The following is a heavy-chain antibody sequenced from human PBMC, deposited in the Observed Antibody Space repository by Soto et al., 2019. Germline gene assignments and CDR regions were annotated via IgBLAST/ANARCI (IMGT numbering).Heavy chain of an antibody. V-gene: IGHV1-18*01. CDR2: ISAYNGNT. CDR3: ARTVIGELVRGVYGMDV. J-gene: IGHJ6*02. CDR1: GYTFTSYG. Sequence: QVQLVQSGAEVKKPGASVKVSCKASGYTFTSYGISWVRQAPGQGLEWMGWISAYNGNTNYAQKLQGRVTMTTDTSTSTAYMELRRLRSDDTAVYYCARTVIGELVRGVYGMDVWGQGTTVTVSS. D-gene: IGHD3-10*01.